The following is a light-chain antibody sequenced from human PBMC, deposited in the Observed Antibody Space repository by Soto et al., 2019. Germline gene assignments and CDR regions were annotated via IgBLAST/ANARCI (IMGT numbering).Light chain of an antibody. CDR2: SNN. J-gene: IGLJ3*02. CDR1: GSNIGRNT. Sequence: QSVLTQPPSASGTPGQRVTMSCSGSGSNIGRNTVNWYQQLPGTAPKVLIYSNNQRPSGVPDRFSGSKSGTSASLAISGLHSEDEADYYCAAWDDSLNAWVFGGGTKVTVL. CDR3: AAWDDSLNAWV. V-gene: IGLV1-44*01.